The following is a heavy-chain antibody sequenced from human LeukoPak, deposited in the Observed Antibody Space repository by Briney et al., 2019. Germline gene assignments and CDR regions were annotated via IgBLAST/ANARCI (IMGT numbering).Heavy chain of an antibody. D-gene: IGHD5-12*01. CDR1: GGSFSGYY. CDR2: TDHGGSA. V-gene: IGHV4-34*01. Sequence: SETLSLTCAVYGGSFSGYYWNGVRQPPGKGLEWIGETDHGGSAKYNPSLKSRVTISVDTSKNQFSLNLSSVTAADTAVYYCARDPYNGYDAFDIWGQGTMVIVSS. CDR3: ARDPYNGYDAFDI. J-gene: IGHJ3*02.